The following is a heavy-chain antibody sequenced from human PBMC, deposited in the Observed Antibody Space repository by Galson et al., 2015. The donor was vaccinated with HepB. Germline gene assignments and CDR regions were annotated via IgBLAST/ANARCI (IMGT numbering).Heavy chain of an antibody. Sequence: SLRLSCAASGFTFSDYYMSWIRQAPGKGLEWVSYISSSSSYTNYADSVKGRFTISRDNAKNSLYLQMNSLRAEDTAVYYCARDQYVDTAMRLGNYYYYYGMDVWGQGTTVTVSS. V-gene: IGHV3-11*06. J-gene: IGHJ6*02. CDR3: ARDQYVDTAMRLGNYYYYYGMDV. CDR1: GFTFSDYY. CDR2: ISSSSSYT. D-gene: IGHD5-18*01.